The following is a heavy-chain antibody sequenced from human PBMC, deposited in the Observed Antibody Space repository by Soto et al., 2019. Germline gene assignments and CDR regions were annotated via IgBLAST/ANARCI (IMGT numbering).Heavy chain of an antibody. J-gene: IGHJ4*02. V-gene: IGHV5-10-1*01. CDR1: GYSFTSYW. Sequence: GESLKISRKGSGYSFTSYWISWVRQMPGKGLEWMGRIDPSDSYTNYSPSFQGHVTISADKSISTAYLQWSSLKASDTAMYYCARHRYPDSSSSGGDDYWGQGTLVTVSS. D-gene: IGHD6-6*01. CDR2: IDPSDSYT. CDR3: ARHRYPDSSSSGGDDY.